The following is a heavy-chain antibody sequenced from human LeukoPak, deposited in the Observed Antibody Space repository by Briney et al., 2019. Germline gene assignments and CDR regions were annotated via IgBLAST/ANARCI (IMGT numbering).Heavy chain of an antibody. V-gene: IGHV4-34*01. D-gene: IGHD2-2*01. CDR2: INHSGST. J-gene: IGHJ5*02. Sequence: SETLSLTCTVSGGSISSYYWSWIRQPPGKGLEWIGEINHSGSTNYNPSLKSRVTISVDTSKNQFSLKLSSVTAADTAVYYCARRTHSIVVVPAARSGCFDPWGQGTLVTVSS. CDR3: ARRTHSIVVVPAARSGCFDP. CDR1: GGSISSYY.